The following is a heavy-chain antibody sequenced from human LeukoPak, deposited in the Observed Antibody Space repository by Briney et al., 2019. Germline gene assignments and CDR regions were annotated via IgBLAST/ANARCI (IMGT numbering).Heavy chain of an antibody. CDR3: ARYCGGDCYSMGPDY. D-gene: IGHD2-21*02. J-gene: IGHJ4*02. CDR1: GGSISSGGYY. CDR2: IYYSGST. Sequence: SETLPLTCTVSGGSISSGGYYWSWIRQHPGKGLEWIGYIYYSGSTYYNPSLKSRVTISVDTSKNQFSLKLSSVTAADTAVYYCARYCGGDCYSMGPDYWGQGTLVTVSS. V-gene: IGHV4-31*03.